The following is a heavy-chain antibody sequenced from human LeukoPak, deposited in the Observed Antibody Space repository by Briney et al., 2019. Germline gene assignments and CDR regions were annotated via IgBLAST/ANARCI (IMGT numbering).Heavy chain of an antibody. CDR1: GGSISSGDYY. D-gene: IGHD2-2*01. CDR2: MHYSGST. V-gene: IGHV4-61*08. Sequence: PSQTLSLTCTVSGGSISSGDYYWSWIRQPPVKGLEWIGHMHYSGSTNYNPSLKSRVTMSIDTSKNQFSLKLSSVTTADTAVYYCATGKGAYQTKFDYWGQGTLVTVSS. J-gene: IGHJ4*02. CDR3: ATGKGAYQTKFDY.